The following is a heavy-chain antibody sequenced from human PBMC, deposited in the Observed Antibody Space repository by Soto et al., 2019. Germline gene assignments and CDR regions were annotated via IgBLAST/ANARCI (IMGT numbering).Heavy chain of an antibody. CDR3: ARDYDILTGSFYFDY. CDR1: GFTFSSYG. V-gene: IGHV3-33*01. J-gene: IGHJ4*02. Sequence: ESGGGVVQPGRSLRLSCAASGFTFSSYGMHWVRQAPGKGLEWVAVIWYDGSNKYYADSVKGRFTISRDNSKNTLYLQMNSLRAEDTAVYYCARDYDILTGSFYFDYWGQGTLVTVFS. CDR2: IWYDGSNK. D-gene: IGHD3-9*01.